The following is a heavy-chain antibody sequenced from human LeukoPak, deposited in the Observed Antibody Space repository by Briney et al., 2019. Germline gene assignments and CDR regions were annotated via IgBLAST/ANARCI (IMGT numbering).Heavy chain of an antibody. V-gene: IGHV3-9*01. J-gene: IGHJ4*02. Sequence: GGSLRLSCAASGFTFDDYAMHWVRQAPGKGLEWVSGISWNSGSIGYADSVKGRFTISRDNAKNSLYLQMNSLRAEDTALYYCAKDGGYSYGYLDYWGQGTLVTVSS. D-gene: IGHD5-18*01. CDR3: AKDGGYSYGYLDY. CDR1: GFTFDDYA. CDR2: ISWNSGSI.